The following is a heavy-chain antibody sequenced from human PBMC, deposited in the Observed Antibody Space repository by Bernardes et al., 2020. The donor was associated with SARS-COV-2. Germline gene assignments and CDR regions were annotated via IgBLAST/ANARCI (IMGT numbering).Heavy chain of an antibody. D-gene: IGHD3-10*01. CDR3: ARRLIIEARAGLDY. J-gene: IGHJ4*02. CDR1: GFTFSNHG. Sequence: VGSLSLSCAASGFTFSNHGMYWVRQAPGKGLEWVSYISSSSGDINYADSVKGRFMVSRDNAKNSLYLQMDSLRDEDTAFYYCARRLIIEARAGLDYWGQGTLVTCSS. CDR2: ISSSSGDI. V-gene: IGHV3-21*05.